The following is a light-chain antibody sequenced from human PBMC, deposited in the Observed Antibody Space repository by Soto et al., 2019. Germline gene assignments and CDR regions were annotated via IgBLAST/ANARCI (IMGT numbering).Light chain of an antibody. CDR1: ESVTSS. Sequence: EIVMTQSPATLSVSPGDRATLSCRASESVTSSLAWYQQKPGQPPRLLIYAASTRATDVPARFSGGGSETEFTLTISSLQSEDFAVYYCQQYNQWPPYTFGPGTKLELK. J-gene: IGKJ2*01. CDR2: AAS. V-gene: IGKV3-15*01. CDR3: QQYNQWPPYT.